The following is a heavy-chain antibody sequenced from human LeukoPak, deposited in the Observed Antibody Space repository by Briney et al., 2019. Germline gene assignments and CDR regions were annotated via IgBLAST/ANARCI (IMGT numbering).Heavy chain of an antibody. D-gene: IGHD5-24*01. Sequence: GGSPRLSCAASGFTFSSYEMTWVRRAPGKGLEWVANIKQDGSEEYYVDSVRGRFTISRDNAKNLLYLQMNSLRTEDTAVYYCAKDGAKRWLQFRSHYYYYMDVWGKGTTVTVSS. J-gene: IGHJ6*03. CDR1: GFTFSSYE. CDR3: AKDGAKRWLQFRSHYYYYMDV. V-gene: IGHV3-7*01. CDR2: IKQDGSEE.